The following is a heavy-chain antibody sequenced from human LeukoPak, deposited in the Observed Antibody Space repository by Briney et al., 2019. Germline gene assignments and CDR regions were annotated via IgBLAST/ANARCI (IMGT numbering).Heavy chain of an antibody. CDR2: IRNDGSNK. J-gene: IGHJ6*03. CDR3: AKATDSSGWYMFYYYMDV. V-gene: IGHV3-30*02. Sequence: GGSLRLSCGASGFIFGAYGMHWVRQAPGKGLEWVAFIRNDGSNKYYANSVRGRVTISRDDSKNTLYLQMDSLRAEDTAVYYCAKATDSSGWYMFYYYMDVWGKGTTVTVSS. CDR1: GFIFGAYG. D-gene: IGHD6-19*01.